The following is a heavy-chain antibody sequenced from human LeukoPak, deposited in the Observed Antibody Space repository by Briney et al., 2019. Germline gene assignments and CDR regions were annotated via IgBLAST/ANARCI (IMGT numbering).Heavy chain of an antibody. Sequence: SVKVSCKASGGTFSSYAISWVRQAPGQGLEWMGGIIPIFGTANYAQKFQGRVTITADESSSTAYMELSSLRSEDTAVYYCARGGYSSSWSPFEYWGQGTLVTVSS. V-gene: IGHV1-69*13. J-gene: IGHJ4*02. D-gene: IGHD6-13*01. CDR1: GGTFSSYA. CDR2: IIPIFGTA. CDR3: ARGGYSSSWSPFEY.